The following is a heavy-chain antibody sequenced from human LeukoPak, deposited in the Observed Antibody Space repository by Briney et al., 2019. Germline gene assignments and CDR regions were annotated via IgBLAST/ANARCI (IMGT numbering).Heavy chain of an antibody. CDR3: ARGGTYSSGLPGS. D-gene: IGHD5-18*01. Sequence: GGSLTLSCAGSGFTFRGYWMHWVRQAPGKGLVWVSRINSDGRNTNYADSVKGRFTIPRDNAKNTLYLQMNTLRAEDTAVYYCARGGTYSSGLPGSWGQGTLVTVSS. CDR2: INSDGRNT. J-gene: IGHJ5*02. CDR1: GFTFRGYW. V-gene: IGHV3-74*01.